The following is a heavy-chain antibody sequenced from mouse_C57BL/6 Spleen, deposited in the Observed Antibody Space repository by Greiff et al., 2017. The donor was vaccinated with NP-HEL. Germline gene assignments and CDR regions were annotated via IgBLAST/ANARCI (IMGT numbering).Heavy chain of an antibody. D-gene: IGHD1-1*01. CDR3: ARLITTVVATGDAMDY. J-gene: IGHJ4*01. V-gene: IGHV1-82*01. CDR1: GYAFSSSW. CDR2: IYPGDGDT. Sequence: VQLQQSGPELVKPGASVKISCKASGYAFSSSWMNWVKQRPGKGLEWIGRIYPGDGDTNYNGKFKGKATLTADKSSSTAYMQLSSLTSEDSAVYFCARLITTVVATGDAMDYWGQGTSVTVSS.